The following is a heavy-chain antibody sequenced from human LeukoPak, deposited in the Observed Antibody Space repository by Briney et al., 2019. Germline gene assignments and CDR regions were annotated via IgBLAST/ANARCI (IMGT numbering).Heavy chain of an antibody. Sequence: SETLSLTCTVSGGSISSGDYYWSWIRQPPGKGLEWIGEINHSGSTNYNPSLKSRVTISVGTSKNQFSLKLSSVTAADTAVYYCARTSHYGGNSYYYYYGMDVWGQGTTVTVSS. CDR3: ARTSHYGGNSYYYYYGMDV. CDR1: GGSISSGDYY. D-gene: IGHD4-23*01. V-gene: IGHV4-39*07. J-gene: IGHJ6*02. CDR2: INHSGST.